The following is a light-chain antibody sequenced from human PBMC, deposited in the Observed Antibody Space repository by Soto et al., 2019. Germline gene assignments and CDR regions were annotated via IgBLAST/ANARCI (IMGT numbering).Light chain of an antibody. Sequence: DLQMTQSPSSLSASVGDRVTITCRTSQYISSYLNWYQQKPGKAPKLLIYAASNLEAGVPARFSGSGSGTHFTLIISSLQPEDVATYYCQDHDDPPFTFGPGTMVDIK. CDR3: QDHDDPPFT. J-gene: IGKJ3*01. CDR1: QYISSY. CDR2: AAS. V-gene: IGKV1-33*01.